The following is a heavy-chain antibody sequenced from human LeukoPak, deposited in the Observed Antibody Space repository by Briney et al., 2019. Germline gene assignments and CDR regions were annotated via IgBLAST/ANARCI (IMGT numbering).Heavy chain of an antibody. CDR2: INHSGST. V-gene: IGHV4-34*01. CDR3: ARGQIAVAGTYVGMVQYYYYYYMDV. Sequence: SETLSLTCAVYGGSFSGYYWGWIRQPPGKGLEWIGEINHSGSTNYNPSLKSRVTISVDTSKNQFSLKLSSVTAADTAVYYCARGQIAVAGTYVGMVQYYYYYYMDVWGKGTTVTVSS. J-gene: IGHJ6*03. D-gene: IGHD6-19*01. CDR1: GGSFSGYY.